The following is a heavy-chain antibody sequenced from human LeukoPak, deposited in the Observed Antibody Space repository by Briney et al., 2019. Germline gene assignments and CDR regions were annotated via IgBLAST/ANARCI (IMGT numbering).Heavy chain of an antibody. D-gene: IGHD3-10*01. CDR2: IWYDGSNK. Sequence: PGGSLRLSCAASGFTFSSYSMHWVRQAPGKGLEWVAVIWYDGSNKYYADSVKGRFTISRDNSKNTLYLQMNSLRAEDTAVYYCARALYGSGSYYLLDYWGQGTLVTVSS. CDR3: ARALYGSGSYYLLDY. CDR1: GFTFSSYS. J-gene: IGHJ4*02. V-gene: IGHV3-33*01.